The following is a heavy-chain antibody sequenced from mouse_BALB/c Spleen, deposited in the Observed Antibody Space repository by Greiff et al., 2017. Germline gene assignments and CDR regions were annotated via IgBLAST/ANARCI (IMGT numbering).Heavy chain of an antibody. CDR1: GFTFSSFG. CDR2: ISSGSSTI. D-gene: IGHD2-4*01. CDR3: ARYDYAGYSMDY. Sequence: EVKLVQSGGGLVQPGGSRKLSCAASGFTFSSFGMHWVRQAPEKGLEWVAYISSGSSTIYYADTVKGRFTISRDNPKNTLFLHMTSLRSEDTAMYYCARYDYAGYSMDYWGQGTSVTVSS. J-gene: IGHJ4*01. V-gene: IGHV5-17*02.